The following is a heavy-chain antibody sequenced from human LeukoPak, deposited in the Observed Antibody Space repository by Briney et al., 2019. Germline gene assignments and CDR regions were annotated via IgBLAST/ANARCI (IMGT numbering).Heavy chain of an antibody. CDR2: ISGSGGST. J-gene: IGHJ5*02. CDR1: GFTFSSYA. CDR3: AKAGSYYCGSGSYPSDP. V-gene: IGHV3-23*01. D-gene: IGHD3-10*01. Sequence: PGGSLRLSCAASGFTFSSYAMSWVRQAPGKGLEWVSAISGSGGSTYYADSVKGRFTISRDNSKNTLYLQMNSLRAEDTAVYYCAKAGSYYCGSGSYPSDPWGQGTLVTVSS.